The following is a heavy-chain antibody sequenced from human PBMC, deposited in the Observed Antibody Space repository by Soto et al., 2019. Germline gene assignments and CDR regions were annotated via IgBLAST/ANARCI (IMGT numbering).Heavy chain of an antibody. CDR3: ARDRGSYALDY. V-gene: IGHV1-18*01. J-gene: IGHJ4*02. Sequence: QVQLVQSGAEVKKPGASVKVSCKAFGYTFTSYGISWVRQAPGQGLEWMGWISANNGNTTYAQKLQGRVTMTTDTSTSTADMELRSLRSDDTAVYYCARDRGSYALDYWGQGTLVTVSS. D-gene: IGHD1-26*01. CDR2: ISANNGNT. CDR1: GYTFTSYG.